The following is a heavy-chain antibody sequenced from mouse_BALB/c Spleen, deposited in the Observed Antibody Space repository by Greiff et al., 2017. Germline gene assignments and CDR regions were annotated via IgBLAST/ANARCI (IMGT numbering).Heavy chain of an antibody. CDR2: ISDGGSYT. V-gene: IGHV5-4*02. CDR3: AREAYGNYERWFAY. J-gene: IGHJ3*01. CDR1: GFTFSDYY. Sequence: EVMLVESGGGLVKPGGSLKLSCAASGFTFSDYYMYWVRQTPEKRLEWVATISDGGSYTYYPDSVKGRFTISRDNAKNNLYLQMSSLKSEDTAMYYCAREAYGNYERWFAYWGQGTLVTVSA. D-gene: IGHD2-10*02.